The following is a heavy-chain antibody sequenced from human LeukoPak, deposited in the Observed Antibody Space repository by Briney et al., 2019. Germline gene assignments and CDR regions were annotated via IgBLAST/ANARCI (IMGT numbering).Heavy chain of an antibody. D-gene: IGHD3-10*01. CDR1: GGSISRSSSY. CDR2: INHSGST. V-gene: IGHV4-39*07. J-gene: IGHJ4*02. Sequence: SETLCLTCTVSGGSISRSSSYWGWIRQAPGKGLEWIGEINHSGSTNYNPSLKSRVTISVDTSKNQFSLKLSSVTAADTAVYYCASMYYYGSGSQRRPDYWGQGTLVTVSS. CDR3: ASMYYYGSGSQRRPDY.